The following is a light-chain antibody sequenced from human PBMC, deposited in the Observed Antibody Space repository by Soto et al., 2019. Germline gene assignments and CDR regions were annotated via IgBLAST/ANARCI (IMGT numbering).Light chain of an antibody. V-gene: IGLV2-14*01. Sequence: QSALTQPASVSGSPGQSITISCTGTSSDVGGYNYVSWYQQHPGKAPKLMISEVSNRPSGISNRFSGSKSGNTASLTISGLQAEDEGDYYCSSYTSGSFWVFGGGTKLTVL. CDR1: SSDVGGYNY. J-gene: IGLJ3*02. CDR3: SSYTSGSFWV. CDR2: EVS.